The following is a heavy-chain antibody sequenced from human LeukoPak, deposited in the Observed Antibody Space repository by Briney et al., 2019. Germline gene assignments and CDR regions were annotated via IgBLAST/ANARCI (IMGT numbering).Heavy chain of an antibody. V-gene: IGHV3-48*03. CDR3: TRDAFQSGPWTYRFDY. CDR2: ISGSGNTM. D-gene: IGHD3-16*02. CDR1: GFTFSNYE. Sequence: PGGSLRLSCAASGFTFSNYEMDWVRQAPGKRLEWISYISGSGNTMYYADSVKGRFTISRDNAKNSLYLQMNGLRADDTALYYCTRDAFQSGPWTYRFDYWGQGTLVTVSS. J-gene: IGHJ4*02.